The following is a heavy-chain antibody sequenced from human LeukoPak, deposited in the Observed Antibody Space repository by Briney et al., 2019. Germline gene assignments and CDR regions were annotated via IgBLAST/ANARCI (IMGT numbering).Heavy chain of an antibody. CDR2: INYSGST. CDR1: GGSISSYY. D-gene: IGHD3-16*01. V-gene: IGHV4-59*01. J-gene: IGHJ6*02. Sequence: SETLSLTCTVSGGSISSYYWSWIRQPPGKGLEWIGYINYSGSTNYNPSLKSRVTISVDTSKNQFSLKLSSVTAADTAVYYCAGAGRAYYYYGMDVWGQGTTVTVSS. CDR3: AGAGRAYYYYGMDV.